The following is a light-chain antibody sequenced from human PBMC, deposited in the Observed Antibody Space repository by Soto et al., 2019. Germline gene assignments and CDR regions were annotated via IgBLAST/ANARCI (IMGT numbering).Light chain of an antibody. CDR1: RRISSW. CDR3: QQYNGYPWT. J-gene: IGKJ1*01. Sequence: DIQMTQSPSTLSASVGDRVTITCRASRRISSWLAWYQQQPGKAPKLLVYDASTLQSGVPSRFSGNGSGTECTLTISRLQPEDLATYFCQQYNGYPWTFGQGTRVGIK. V-gene: IGKV1-5*01. CDR2: DAS.